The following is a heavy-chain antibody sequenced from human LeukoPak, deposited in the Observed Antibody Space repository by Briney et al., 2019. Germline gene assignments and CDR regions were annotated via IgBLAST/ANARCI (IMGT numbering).Heavy chain of an antibody. V-gene: IGHV4-39*01. CDR3: ARPGIAL. D-gene: IGHD6-13*01. CDR2: IYYSGST. Sequence: PSETLSLTCTVSGGSISSSSYYWGWIRQPPGKGLEWIGGIYYSGSTYYNPSLKSRVTISVDTSKNQFSLKLSSVTAADTAVYYCARPGIALWGQGTLVAVSS. CDR1: GGSISSSSYY. J-gene: IGHJ4*02.